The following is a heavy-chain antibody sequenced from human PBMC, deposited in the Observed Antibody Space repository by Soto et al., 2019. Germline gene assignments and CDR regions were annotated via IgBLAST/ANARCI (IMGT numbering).Heavy chain of an antibody. CDR2: IYWNDDK. CDR3: AHRPRGSASSWPYFDY. V-gene: IGHV2-5*01. J-gene: IGHJ4*02. Sequence: SGPTLVNPTQTLTLTCTFSGFSLSTSGVGVGWIRQPPGKALEWLALIYWNDDKRYSPSLKSRLTITKDTSKNQVVLTMTNMDPVDTATYYCAHRPRGSASSWPYFDYWGQGTLVTVSS. D-gene: IGHD6-13*01. CDR1: GFSLSTSGVG.